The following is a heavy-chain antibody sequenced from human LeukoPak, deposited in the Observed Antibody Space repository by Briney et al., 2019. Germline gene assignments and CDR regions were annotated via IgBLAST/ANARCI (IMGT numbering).Heavy chain of an antibody. Sequence: ASVKVSCKASGYTFTSYGINWVRQAPGQGLEWMGWISNYNGNTNYAQKLQGRVTMTTDTSTSTAYMELRSLRSDDTAVYYCVSQKNYYDSSGNLVTDAFDIWGQGTMVTVSS. V-gene: IGHV1-18*01. CDR3: VSQKNYYDSSGNLVTDAFDI. J-gene: IGHJ3*02. D-gene: IGHD3-22*01. CDR1: GYTFTSYG. CDR2: ISNYNGNT.